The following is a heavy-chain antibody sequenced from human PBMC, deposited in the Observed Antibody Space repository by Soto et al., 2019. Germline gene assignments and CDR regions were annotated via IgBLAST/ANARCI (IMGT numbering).Heavy chain of an antibody. D-gene: IGHD3-10*01. CDR2: IYWDDDK. J-gene: IGHJ5*02. Sequence: SGPTLVHPTPTLTLTCTFSGFSLSTSGVGVGWIRQPPGKALEWLALIYWDDDKRYSPSLKSRLTITKDTSKNQVVLTMTNMDPVDTATYYCAHRSLPITMVRGVLISGRPYNWFDPWGQGTLVTVSS. CDR1: GFSLSTSGVG. CDR3: AHRSLPITMVRGVLISGRPYNWFDP. V-gene: IGHV2-5*02.